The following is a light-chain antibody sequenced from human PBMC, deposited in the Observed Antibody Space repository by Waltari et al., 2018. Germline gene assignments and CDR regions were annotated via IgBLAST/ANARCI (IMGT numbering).Light chain of an antibody. J-gene: IGKJ1*01. CDR2: AAS. Sequence: IVLTQSPGTLSLSPGERATISCRASQSVGRTLAWYQQKPGQAPRLLIYAASNRATGIPDRFSGSGSGTDFSLTISRLEPEDFAVYYCQHYVRLPATFGQGTKVAIK. CDR1: QSVGRT. CDR3: QHYVRLPAT. V-gene: IGKV3-20*01.